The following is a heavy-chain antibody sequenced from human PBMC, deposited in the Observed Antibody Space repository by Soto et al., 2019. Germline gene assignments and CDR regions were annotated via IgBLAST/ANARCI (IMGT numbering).Heavy chain of an antibody. D-gene: IGHD3-10*01. V-gene: IGHV3-33*01. J-gene: IGHJ6*02. CDR1: GFTFSSYG. Sequence: QVQLVESGGGVVQPGRSLRLSCAASGFTFSSYGMHWVRQAPGKGLEWVAVIWYDGSNKYYADSVKGRCTISRDNSKNTLYLQMNSLGAEDTAVYYCARDTARAMVRIYYGMDVWGQGTTFTVSS. CDR2: IWYDGSNK. CDR3: ARDTARAMVRIYYGMDV.